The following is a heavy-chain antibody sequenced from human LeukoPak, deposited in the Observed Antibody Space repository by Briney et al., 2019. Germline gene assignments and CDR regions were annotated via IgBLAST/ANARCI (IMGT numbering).Heavy chain of an antibody. CDR2: IYYSGST. V-gene: IGHV4-39*01. CDR3: ASRFLEWLLDY. CDR1: GGSISSNNYY. Sequence: PSETLSLTCTVSGGSISSNNYYWGWIRQPPGKGLEWIGSIYYSGSTYYNPSLKSRVTISVDTSKNQFSLKLSSVTAADTAAYYCASRFLEWLLDYWGQGTLVTVSS. D-gene: IGHD3-3*01. J-gene: IGHJ4*02.